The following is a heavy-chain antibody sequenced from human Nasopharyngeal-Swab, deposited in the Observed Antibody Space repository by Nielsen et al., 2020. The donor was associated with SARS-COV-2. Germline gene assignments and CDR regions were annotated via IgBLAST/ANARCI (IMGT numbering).Heavy chain of an antibody. Sequence: GGSLRLSCAASGFTFGRFWMTWVRQAPGKGLEWVANIKEDGSETNYVESVKGRFTISRDNAKNSLYLQMNSLRAEDTAVYHCARGYCSSGSCYAKHYGMDVWGQGTTVTVSS. V-gene: IGHV3-7*01. CDR1: GFTFGRFW. J-gene: IGHJ6*02. CDR3: ARGYCSSGSCYAKHYGMDV. D-gene: IGHD2-15*01. CDR2: IKEDGSET.